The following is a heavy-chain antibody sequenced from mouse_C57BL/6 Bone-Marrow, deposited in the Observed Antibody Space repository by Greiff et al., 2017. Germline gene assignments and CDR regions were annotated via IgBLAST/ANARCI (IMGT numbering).Heavy chain of an antibody. CDR3: VIYYYGRWAWFAD. Sequence: QVQLQQSGAELARPGASVKLSCKASGYTFTSYGISWVKQRTGQGLEWIGEIYPRSGNTYYNEKFKGKATLTADKSSSTAYMELRSLTSEDSAVYFCVIYYYGRWAWFADWGQGTLVTAAA. D-gene: IGHD1-1*01. CDR1: GYTFTSYG. J-gene: IGHJ3*01. CDR2: IYPRSGNT. V-gene: IGHV1-81*01.